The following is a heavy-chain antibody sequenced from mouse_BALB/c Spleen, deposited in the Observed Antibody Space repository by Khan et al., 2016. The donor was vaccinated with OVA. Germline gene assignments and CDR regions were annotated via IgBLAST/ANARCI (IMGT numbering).Heavy chain of an antibody. V-gene: IGHV1-80*01. D-gene: IGHD2-14*01. CDR2: IYPGDGNT. CDR1: GYAFSNYW. J-gene: IGHJ3*01. Sequence: QVQLQQSGAELVRPGSSMKISCKASGYAFSNYWMNWVRQGPGQGLEWIGQIYPGDGNTNYNGKFKDIATLTADKSSSIAYMQLSSLTSEESAVDFCARSGYDFFAYWGQGTLVTVFA. CDR3: ARSGYDFFAY.